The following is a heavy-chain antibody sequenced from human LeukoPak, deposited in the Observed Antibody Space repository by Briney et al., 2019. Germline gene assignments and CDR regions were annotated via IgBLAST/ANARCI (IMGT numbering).Heavy chain of an antibody. D-gene: IGHD4-17*01. J-gene: IGHJ5*02. CDR1: GGSISSGGYY. Sequence: SETLSLTCTVSGGSISSGGYYWSWIRQHPGKGLEWIGYIYYSGSTYYNPSLKSRVTISVDRSKNQFSLKLSSVTAADTAVYYCARTVTTVTTLWFDPWGQGTLVTVSS. CDR2: IYYSGST. CDR3: ARTVTTVTTLWFDP. V-gene: IGHV4-31*03.